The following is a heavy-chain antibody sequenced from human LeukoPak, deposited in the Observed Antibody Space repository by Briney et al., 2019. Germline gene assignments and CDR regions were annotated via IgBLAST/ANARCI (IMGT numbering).Heavy chain of an antibody. CDR3: ARLSVAGTSFFDY. V-gene: IGHV5-51*01. Sequence: GESLKISCAASGYTFTDYWIAWVRQVPGIGLEWMGIIFPGDSDTRYSPSFQGQVTISADKSISTAYLQWSSLKASDTAMYYCARLSVAGTSFFDYWGQGTLVTVSS. CDR1: GYTFTDYW. CDR2: IFPGDSDT. J-gene: IGHJ4*02. D-gene: IGHD6-19*01.